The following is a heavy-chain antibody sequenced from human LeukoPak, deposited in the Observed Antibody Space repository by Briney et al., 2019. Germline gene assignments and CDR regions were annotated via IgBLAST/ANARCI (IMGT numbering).Heavy chain of an antibody. CDR2: IIPIFGTA. CDR1: GGTFSSYA. CDR3: ARAMTTKNWFDP. Sequence: SVKVSCKASGGTFSSYAISWVRQAPGQGLEWMGGIIPIFGTANYAQKLQGRVTMTTDTSTSTAYMELRSLRSDDTAVYYCARAMTTKNWFDPWGQGTLVTVSS. D-gene: IGHD4-11*01. J-gene: IGHJ5*02. V-gene: IGHV1-69*05.